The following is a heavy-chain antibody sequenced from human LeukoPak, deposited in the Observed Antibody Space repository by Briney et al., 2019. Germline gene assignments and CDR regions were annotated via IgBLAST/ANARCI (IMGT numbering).Heavy chain of an antibody. CDR2: IDPSDSYT. Sequence: GESLKISCKGSGYSFTSYWISWVRQMPRKGPEWMGRIDPSDSYTNYSPSFQGHVTISADKSISTAYLQWSSLKASDTAMYYCARRCSGGDCYHGMDVWGQGTTVTVSS. D-gene: IGHD2-21*02. J-gene: IGHJ6*02. CDR3: ARRCSGGDCYHGMDV. V-gene: IGHV5-10-1*01. CDR1: GYSFTSYW.